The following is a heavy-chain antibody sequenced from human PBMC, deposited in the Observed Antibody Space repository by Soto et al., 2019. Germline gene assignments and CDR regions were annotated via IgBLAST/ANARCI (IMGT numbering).Heavy chain of an antibody. V-gene: IGHV4-59*01. CDR2: IYYSGST. D-gene: IGHD3-10*01. CDR1: GGYISSYD. CDR3: ARVWGGAFDI. J-gene: IGHJ3*02. Sequence: PSETQCLTCTVSGGYISSYDWSWIRQPPGKGLEWIGYIYYSGSTNYNPSLKSRVTISVDTSKNQFSLKLSSVTAADTAVYYCARVWGGAFDIWGQGTMVTVSS.